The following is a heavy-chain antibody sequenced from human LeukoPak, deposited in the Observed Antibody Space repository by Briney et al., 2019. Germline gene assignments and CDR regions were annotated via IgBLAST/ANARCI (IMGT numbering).Heavy chain of an antibody. Sequence: GGSLRLSCAASGFTFSDYYMSWTRQAPGKGLEWVSYISSSGSTIYYADSVKGRFTISRDNAKNSLYLQMNSLRAEDTAVYYCASPGEAAPGSVQHWGQGTLVTVSS. CDR1: GFTFSDYY. V-gene: IGHV3-11*01. J-gene: IGHJ1*01. CDR3: ASPGEAAPGSVQH. CDR2: ISSSGSTI. D-gene: IGHD6-6*01.